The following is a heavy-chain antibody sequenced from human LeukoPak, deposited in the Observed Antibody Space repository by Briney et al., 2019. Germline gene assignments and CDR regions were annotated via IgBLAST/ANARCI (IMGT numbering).Heavy chain of an antibody. J-gene: IGHJ4*02. D-gene: IGHD5-18*01. V-gene: IGHV1-2*06. CDR1: GYTFTGYY. CDR3: SRGNGYLRWFDY. Sequence: GASVKVSSKASGYTFTGYYMHWVRQAPGQGLEWMGLINPNTGDTKYAQKFQGRVTMTRDTSISTVYVELSSLKSDDTAVYFCSRGNGYLRWFDYWGQGTLVTVSS. CDR2: INPNTGDT.